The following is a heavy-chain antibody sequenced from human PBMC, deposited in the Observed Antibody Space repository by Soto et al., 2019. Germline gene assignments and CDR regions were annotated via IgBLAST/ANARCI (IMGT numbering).Heavy chain of an antibody. Sequence: QLQLQESGPGLVKPSETLSLTCTVSGGSISSNTYYWGWIRQPPGKGLEWIGSIYYSGSTYYNPSLKSRVTISVDTSKNQFSLKLSSVTAADTPVYYCASYRGYSYGNGFDIWGQGTMVTVSS. CDR1: GGSISSNTYY. V-gene: IGHV4-39*01. D-gene: IGHD5-18*01. J-gene: IGHJ3*02. CDR2: IYYSGST. CDR3: ASYRGYSYGNGFDI.